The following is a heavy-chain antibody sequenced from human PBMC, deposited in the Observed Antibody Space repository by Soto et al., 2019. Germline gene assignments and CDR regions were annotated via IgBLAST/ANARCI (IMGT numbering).Heavy chain of an antibody. CDR3: ASIYSSPPADYYYGMDV. CDR1: GYTFTSYY. V-gene: IGHV1-46*01. J-gene: IGHJ6*02. CDR2: INPSGGST. D-gene: IGHD6-13*01. Sequence: ASVKVSCKASGYTFTSYYMHWVRQAPGQGLEWMGIINPSGGSTSYAQKFQGRVTMTRDTSTSTVYMELSGLRSEDTAVYYCASIYSSPPADYYYGMDVWGQGTTVTVSS.